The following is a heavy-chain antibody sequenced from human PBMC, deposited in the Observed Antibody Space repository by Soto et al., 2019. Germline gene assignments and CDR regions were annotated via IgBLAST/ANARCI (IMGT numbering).Heavy chain of an antibody. Sequence: EVQLVESGGGLVQPGGSLRLSCAASGFTFSSYWMSWVRQAPGKGLEWVANIKQDGSEKYYVDSVKGRFTISRDNAKNSLYLQMNSLRAEDTAVYYCAGDRGNIVLMVYAHYFDYWGQGTLVTVSS. D-gene: IGHD2-8*01. CDR3: AGDRGNIVLMVYAHYFDY. V-gene: IGHV3-7*05. J-gene: IGHJ4*02. CDR1: GFTFSSYW. CDR2: IKQDGSEK.